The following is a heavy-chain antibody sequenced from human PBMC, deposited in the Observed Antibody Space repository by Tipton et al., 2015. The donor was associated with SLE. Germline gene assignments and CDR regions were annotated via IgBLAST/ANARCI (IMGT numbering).Heavy chain of an antibody. CDR1: GGSFSGYY. D-gene: IGHD6-13*01. CDR2: INHGGNT. CDR3: ARGGRAPLRSSWSNAFDI. Sequence: TLSLTCAVYGGSFSGYYWSWIRQPPGKGLEWIGEINHGGNTNYNPSLKSRVTISVDTSKNQFSLKLSSATAADTAVYYCARGGRAPLRSSWSNAFDIWGQGTMVTVSS. J-gene: IGHJ3*02. V-gene: IGHV4-34*01.